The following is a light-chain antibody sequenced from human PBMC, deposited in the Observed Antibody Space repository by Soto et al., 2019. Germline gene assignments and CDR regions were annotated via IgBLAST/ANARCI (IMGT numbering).Light chain of an antibody. Sequence: NFMLTQPHSVSESPGKTVTISCTRSSGSIVSNFVQWFQLRPGGVPATLIYEDNQRPSGVPDRFSGSIDRSTNSASLTISQRQTKYGDEYFGYSYVGDNLFFGGGTKRTFL. J-gene: IGLJ2*01. CDR1: SGSIVSNF. CDR2: EDN. CDR3: YSYVGDNLF. V-gene: IGLV6-57*04.